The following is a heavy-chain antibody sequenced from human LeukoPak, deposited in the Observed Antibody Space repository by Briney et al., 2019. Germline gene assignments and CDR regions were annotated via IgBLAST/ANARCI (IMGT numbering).Heavy chain of an antibody. Sequence: GGYLSLSGFGSGFTFSNFPMGWLGPAPGKGVEWFFLFIGGRGNHFYADSVKGRFSISRDNSKNRLYLQMNSLRAEDTALYYCVKGAYDYIEMGYFDQWGQGTLVTVSS. J-gene: IGHJ4*02. V-gene: IGHV3-23*01. D-gene: IGHD5-12*01. CDR2: FIGGRGNH. CDR3: VKGAYDYIEMGYFDQ. CDR1: GFTFSNFP.